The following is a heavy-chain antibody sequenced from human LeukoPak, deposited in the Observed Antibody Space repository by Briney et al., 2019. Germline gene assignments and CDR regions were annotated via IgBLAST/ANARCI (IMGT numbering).Heavy chain of an antibody. D-gene: IGHD3-22*01. CDR3: ARHRYYYDSSGYYYQP. CDR1: GASISSYY. J-gene: IGHJ5*02. Sequence: PSETLSLTCTVFGASISSYYWSWIRQPPGKGLEWIGYIYYSGSTNYNPSLKSRVTISVDTSKNQFSLRLSSVTAADTAVYYCARHRYYYDSSGYYYQPWGQGTLVTVSS. V-gene: IGHV4-59*01. CDR2: IYYSGST.